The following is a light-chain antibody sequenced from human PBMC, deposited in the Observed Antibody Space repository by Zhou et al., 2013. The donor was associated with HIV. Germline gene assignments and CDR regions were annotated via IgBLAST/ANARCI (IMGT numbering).Light chain of an antibody. Sequence: DIVMTQSPLSLPVTPGEPASISCRSSQSLLHSNGYNYLDWYLQKPGQSPQLLIYLGSSRASGVPDRFSGSGSGTDFTLKISRVEAEDVGVYYCMQALQTPLTFGGGTNVEI. CDR1: QSLLHSNGYNY. CDR2: LGS. V-gene: IGKV2-28*01. CDR3: MQALQTPLT. J-gene: IGKJ4*01.